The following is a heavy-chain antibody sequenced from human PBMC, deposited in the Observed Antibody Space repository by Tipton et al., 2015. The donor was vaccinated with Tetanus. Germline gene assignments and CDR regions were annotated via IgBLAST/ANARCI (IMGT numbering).Heavy chain of an antibody. CDR2: ISGSGGSK. CDR1: GFIFNDYA. D-gene: IGHD7-27*01. Sequence: QLVQSGGGLVQPDRSLRLSCAASGFIFNDYAMHWVRQVTGKGLEWVSGISGSGGSKVYTDSVKGRFTISRDNAKNSLYLQMSSLTPEDTAVYYCARMVNWGRYLDSWGQGTLVTVSS. V-gene: IGHV3-9*01. J-gene: IGHJ4*02. CDR3: ARMVNWGRYLDS.